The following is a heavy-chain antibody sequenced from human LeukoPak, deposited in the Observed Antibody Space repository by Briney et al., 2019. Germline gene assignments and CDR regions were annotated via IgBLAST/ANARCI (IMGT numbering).Heavy chain of an antibody. J-gene: IGHJ3*02. D-gene: IGHD1-14*01. CDR3: VKDRTGGRVAFDI. V-gene: IGHV3-64D*09. Sequence: GGSLRLSCSASGFTFGSYAMHWVRQAPGKGLEYVSAISSNGRSTYYADSVKGRFTISRDNSQNTLYLQMSSLRAEDTAVYYCVKDRTGGRVAFDIWGQGTMVTVSS. CDR1: GFTFGSYA. CDR2: ISSNGRST.